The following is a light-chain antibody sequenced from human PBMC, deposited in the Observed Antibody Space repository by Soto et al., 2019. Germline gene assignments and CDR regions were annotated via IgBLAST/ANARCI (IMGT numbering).Light chain of an antibody. CDR3: ASWDDRLNGPV. Sequence: QSVLTQPASVSGSAGQSITISCSGTMRDVGAYNLVSWYQQHPGTAPKLIIYGDDQRPSGIPDRFSGSKSGTSASLAISGLHSEDGVDYYCASWDDRLNGPVFGGGTKLTVL. J-gene: IGLJ3*02. CDR1: MRDVGAYN. V-gene: IGLV2-14*03. CDR2: GDD.